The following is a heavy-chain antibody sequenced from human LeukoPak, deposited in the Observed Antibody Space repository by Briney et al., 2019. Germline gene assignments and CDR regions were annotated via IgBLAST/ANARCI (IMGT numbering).Heavy chain of an antibody. CDR1: GGSISSCY. J-gene: IGHJ4*02. CDR3: ASGGYSYGYDEFDY. V-gene: IGHV4-4*07. Sequence: PSETLSLTCTVSGGSISSCYWSWIRQPAGKGLEWIGRIYTSGSTNYNPSLKSRVTMSVDTSKNQFSLTLSSVTAADTAVYYCASGGYSYGYDEFDYWGQGTLVTVSS. CDR2: IYTSGST. D-gene: IGHD5-18*01.